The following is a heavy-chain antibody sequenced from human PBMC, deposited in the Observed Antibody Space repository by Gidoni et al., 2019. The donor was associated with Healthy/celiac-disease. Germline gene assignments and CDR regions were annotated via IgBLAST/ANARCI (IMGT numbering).Heavy chain of an antibody. V-gene: IGHV3-23*01. CDR1: GFTFSSYA. CDR3: AKDPGLEQDYFDY. Sequence: EVQLLESGGGLVQPGGSLRLSCAASGFTFSSYAMSWVRQAPGKGREWVSAIRGSGGSTYYADSVKGRFTISRDNSKNTLYLQMNSLRAEDTAVYYCAKDPGLEQDYFDYWGQGTLVTVSS. J-gene: IGHJ4*02. CDR2: IRGSGGST. D-gene: IGHD1-1*01.